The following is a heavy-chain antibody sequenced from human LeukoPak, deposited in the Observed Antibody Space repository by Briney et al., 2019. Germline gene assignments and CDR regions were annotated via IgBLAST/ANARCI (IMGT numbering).Heavy chain of an antibody. D-gene: IGHD3-16*02. J-gene: IGHJ4*02. CDR2: IIPIFGTA. CDR1: GGTFSSYA. Sequence: GASVKVSCKASGGTFSSYAISWVRQAPGQGLEWMGGIIPIFGTANYAQKFQGRVTITADESTSTAYMELSSLRSEDTAVYYCARDRGYDCVWGSYRSLDYWGRGTLVTVSS. V-gene: IGHV1-69*13. CDR3: ARDRGYDCVWGSYRSLDY.